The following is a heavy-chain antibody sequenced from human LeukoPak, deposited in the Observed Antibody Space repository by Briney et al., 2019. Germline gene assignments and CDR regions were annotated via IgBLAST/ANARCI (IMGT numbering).Heavy chain of an antibody. CDR3: ARHQLRGFLDDN. Sequence: PSETLSLTCAVYGGSFSGYYWSWIRQPPGKGLEWIGEINHSGSTNYNPSLKSRVTISIDTSKTQFSLRLTSVTAADTAVYFCARHQLRGFLDDNWGQGTLVTVSS. D-gene: IGHD3-10*01. J-gene: IGHJ4*02. V-gene: IGHV4-34*01. CDR1: GGSFSGYY. CDR2: INHSGST.